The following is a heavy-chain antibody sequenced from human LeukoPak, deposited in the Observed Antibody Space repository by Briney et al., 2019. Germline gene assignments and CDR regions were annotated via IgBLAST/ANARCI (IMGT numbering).Heavy chain of an antibody. CDR2: ISYDGSNK. J-gene: IGHJ5*02. CDR1: GFTFSSYA. CDR3: ARGSGYPAGNWFDP. D-gene: IGHD3-3*01. V-gene: IGHV3-30*04. Sequence: PGGSLRLSCAASGFTFSSYAMHRVRQAPGKGLEWVAVISYDGSNKYYADSVKGRFTISRDNSKNTLYLQMNSLRAEDTAVYYCARGSGYPAGNWFDPWGRGTLVTVSS.